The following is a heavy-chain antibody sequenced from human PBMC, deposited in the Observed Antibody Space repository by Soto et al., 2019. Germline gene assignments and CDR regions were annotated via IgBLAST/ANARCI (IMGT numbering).Heavy chain of an antibody. Sequence: GGSLRLACAAAGFTFGSHGMQWVGQAPGKGPEWVALIWYDGSKDNYVDSVKGRFTISRDNFKNTLYLQMSSLRTEDTAVYFCAREGFWSGSINHYYGMDVWGQGTTVTVSS. CDR3: AREGFWSGSINHYYGMDV. V-gene: IGHV3-33*01. CDR2: IWYDGSKD. J-gene: IGHJ6*02. D-gene: IGHD3-3*01. CDR1: GFTFGSHG.